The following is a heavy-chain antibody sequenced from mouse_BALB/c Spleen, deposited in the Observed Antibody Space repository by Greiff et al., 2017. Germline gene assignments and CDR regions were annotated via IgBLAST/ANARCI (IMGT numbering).Heavy chain of an antibody. CDR3: ARHGTTVVATGYYAMDY. CDR1: GFTFSSYT. D-gene: IGHD1-1*01. CDR2: ISNGGGST. J-gene: IGHJ4*01. V-gene: IGHV5-12-2*01. Sequence: DVKLVESGGGLVQPGGSLKLSCAASGFTFSSYTMSWVRQTPEKRLEWVAYISNGGGSTYYPDTVKGRFTISRDNAKNTLYLQMSSLKSEDTAMYYCARHGTTVVATGYYAMDYWGQGTSVTVSS.